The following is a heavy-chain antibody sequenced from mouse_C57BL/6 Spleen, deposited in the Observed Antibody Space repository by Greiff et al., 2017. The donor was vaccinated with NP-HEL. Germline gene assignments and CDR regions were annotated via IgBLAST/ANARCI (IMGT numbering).Heavy chain of an antibody. CDR3: AREDYDVFDY. V-gene: IGHV1-82*01. J-gene: IGHJ2*01. D-gene: IGHD2-4*01. CDR1: GYAFSSSW. CDR2: IYPGDGDT. Sequence: QVQLKQSGPELVKPGASVKISCKASGYAFSSSWMNWVKQRPGKGLEWIGRIYPGDGDTNYNGKFKGKATLTADKSSSTAYMQLSSLTSEDSAVYFCAREDYDVFDYWGQGTTLTVSS.